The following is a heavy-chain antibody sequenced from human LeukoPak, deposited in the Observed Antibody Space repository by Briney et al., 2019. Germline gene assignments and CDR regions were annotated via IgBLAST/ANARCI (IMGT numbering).Heavy chain of an antibody. V-gene: IGHV3-30*02. D-gene: IGHD3-22*01. J-gene: IGHJ4*02. CDR1: GFTFSSYG. CDR3: AKSPARVVVEGDYFDY. Sequence: GGSLRLSCAASGFTFSSYGMHWVRQAPGKGLEWVAFIRYDGSNKYYADSVKGRFTISRDNSKNTLYLQMNSLRAEDTAVYYCAKSPARVVVEGDYFDYWGRGTLVTVSS. CDR2: IRYDGSNK.